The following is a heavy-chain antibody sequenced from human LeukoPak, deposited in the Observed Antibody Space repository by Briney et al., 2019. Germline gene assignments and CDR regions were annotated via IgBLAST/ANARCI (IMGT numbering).Heavy chain of an antibody. Sequence: SVKVSCKASGFTFTSSAVQWVRQARGQRLEWIGWIVVGSGNTNYAQKFQGRVTITADKSTSTAYMELSSLRSEDTAVYYCARDPRITMVRGVITPPDYWGQGTLVTVSS. V-gene: IGHV1-58*01. CDR3: ARDPRITMVRGVITPPDY. D-gene: IGHD3-10*01. J-gene: IGHJ4*02. CDR1: GFTFTSSA. CDR2: IVVGSGNT.